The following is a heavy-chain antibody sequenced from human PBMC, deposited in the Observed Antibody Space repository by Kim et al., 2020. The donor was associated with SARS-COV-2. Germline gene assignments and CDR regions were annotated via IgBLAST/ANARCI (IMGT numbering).Heavy chain of an antibody. Sequence: SETLSLTCTVSGGSISSGGYYWSWIRQHPGKGLEWIGYIYYSGSTYYNPSLKSRVTISVDTSKNQFSLKLSSVTAADTAVYYCASCEGAAAGIVFDIWGQGTMVTVSS. CDR1: GGSISSGGYY. J-gene: IGHJ3*02. D-gene: IGHD6-13*01. CDR2: IYYSGST. V-gene: IGHV4-31*03. CDR3: ASCEGAAAGIVFDI.